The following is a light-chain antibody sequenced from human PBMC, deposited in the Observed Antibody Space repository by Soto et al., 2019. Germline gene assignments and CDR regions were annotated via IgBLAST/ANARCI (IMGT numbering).Light chain of an antibody. J-gene: IGLJ3*02. CDR2: EGS. Sequence: QSVLTQPASVSGSPGRSITISCTGTSSDVGSYNLVSWYQQHPGKAPKLMIYEGSKRPSGVSNRFSGSKSGNTASLTISGLQAEDEADYYCCSYAGSSTFVFGGGTKLTVL. CDR1: SSDVGSYNL. CDR3: CSYAGSSTFV. V-gene: IGLV2-23*03.